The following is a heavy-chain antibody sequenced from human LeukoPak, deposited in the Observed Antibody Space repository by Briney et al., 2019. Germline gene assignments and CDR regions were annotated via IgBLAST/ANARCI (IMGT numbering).Heavy chain of an antibody. J-gene: IGHJ6*03. CDR2: IRYDGSNK. Sequence: GGSLRLSCAASGFTFSSYGMHWVRQAPGKGLEWVAFIRYDGSNKYYADSVKGRFTISRDNAKSTLYLQMNSLRAEDTAVYYCARSAAAGFSYYSYYLDVWGKGTTVTIFS. V-gene: IGHV3-30*02. CDR3: ARSAAAGFSYYSYYLDV. D-gene: IGHD6-13*01. CDR1: GFTFSSYG.